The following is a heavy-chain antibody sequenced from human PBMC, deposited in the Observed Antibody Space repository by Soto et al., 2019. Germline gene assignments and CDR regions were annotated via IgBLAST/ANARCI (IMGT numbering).Heavy chain of an antibody. CDR3: ARHIKAEGENIVVVPAAPPSAYGTDV. J-gene: IGHJ6*02. V-gene: IGHV1-2*02. D-gene: IGHD2-2*01. CDR1: GYTFTGYY. Sequence: GASVKVSCKASGYTFTGYYMHWVRKAPGQGLEWVVCINPNSRGTNYAQKFQGRVTMTRDTSISTAYMELSRLRSDDTAVYYCARHIKAEGENIVVVPAAPPSAYGTDVWGQGTTVTVSS. CDR2: INPNSRGT.